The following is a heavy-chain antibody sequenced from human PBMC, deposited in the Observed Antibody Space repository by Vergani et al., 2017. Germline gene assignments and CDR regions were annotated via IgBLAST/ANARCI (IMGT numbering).Heavy chain of an antibody. Sequence: QVQLVESGGGVVQPGRSLRLSCAASGFTFSNYAMHWVRQAPGKGLEWVTVISYDGSNKYYADSVKGRFTISRDNSKNTLYVQMNNLRTDDTAVYYCARVSWYCTSMNCYPSSYMDVWGKGTTVIVSS. CDR3: ARVSWYCTSMNCYPSSYMDV. CDR1: GFTFSNYA. D-gene: IGHD2-2*01. V-gene: IGHV3-30-3*01. CDR2: ISYDGSNK. J-gene: IGHJ6*03.